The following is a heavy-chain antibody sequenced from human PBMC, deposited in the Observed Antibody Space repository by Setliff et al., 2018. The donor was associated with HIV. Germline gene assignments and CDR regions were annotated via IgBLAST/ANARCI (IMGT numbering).Heavy chain of an antibody. CDR3: MNSLKSDDTAVYYCTTENHSY. V-gene: IGHV4-59*11. CDR1: GGSISDHY. D-gene: IGHD2-8*01. Sequence: SETLSLTCTVSGGSISDHYWSWIRQPPGKGLEWIGTIYHSGRTTYSPSLKSRLTISADYAAPVTGRFTISRDDSRNMVFLQMNSLKSDDTAVYYCTTENHSYCGRGTLVTVSS. J-gene: IGHJ4*02. CDR2: IYHSGRT.